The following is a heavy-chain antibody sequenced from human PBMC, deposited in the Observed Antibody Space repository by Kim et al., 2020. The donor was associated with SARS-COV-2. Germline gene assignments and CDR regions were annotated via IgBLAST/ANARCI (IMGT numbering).Heavy chain of an antibody. CDR2: ITSSGSNI. J-gene: IGHJ3*01. CDR3: ARVVSYFGSVTFLFD. V-gene: IGHV3-21*04. Sequence: GGSLRLSCAVSGFTFSSYSMNWVRQAPGKGLEWVSSITSSGSNIYYAAAEKGRFITSRDTTNTPLLLLMNSLSADDTAVYYCARVVSYFGSVTFLFD. CDR1: GFTFSSYS. D-gene: IGHD3-10*01.